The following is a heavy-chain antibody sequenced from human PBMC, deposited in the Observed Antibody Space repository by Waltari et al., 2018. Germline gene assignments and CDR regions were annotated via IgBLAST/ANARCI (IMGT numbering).Heavy chain of an antibody. D-gene: IGHD1-7*01. V-gene: IGHV3-30-3*01. J-gene: IGHJ4*02. CDR2: ISYDGINK. CDR1: GFTFSSYA. Sequence: QVQLVESGGGVVQPGRSLRLSCAASGFTFSSYAMHWVRQAPGKGLEWVSVISYDGINKYYADSVKGRFTISRDNSKNTLYLQMNSLRAEDTAVYYCARDTGWNYVLDYWGQGTLVTVSS. CDR3: ARDTGWNYVLDY.